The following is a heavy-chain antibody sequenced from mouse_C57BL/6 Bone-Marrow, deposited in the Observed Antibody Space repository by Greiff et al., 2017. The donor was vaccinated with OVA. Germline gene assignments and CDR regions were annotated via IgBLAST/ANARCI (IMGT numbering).Heavy chain of an antibody. Sequence: QVQLKESGPGLVAPSQSLSITCTVSGFSLTSYGVDWVRQPPGKGLEWLGVIWGGGSTNYNSALMSSLSISKDNSKSQVLLKMKRLQTDDTAMYYCAKRDYGSSYDWYFDVWGTGTTVTVSA. D-gene: IGHD1-1*01. J-gene: IGHJ1*03. CDR3: AKRDYGSSYDWYFDV. V-gene: IGHV2-9*01. CDR2: IWGGGST. CDR1: GFSLTSYG.